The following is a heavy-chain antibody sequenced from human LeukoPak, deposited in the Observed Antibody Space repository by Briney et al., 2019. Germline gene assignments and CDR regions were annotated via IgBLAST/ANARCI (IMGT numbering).Heavy chain of an antibody. CDR3: ARDLGADSSGWYYFDY. J-gene: IGHJ4*02. CDR2: INHSGST. D-gene: IGHD6-19*01. Sequence: SETLSLTCTVSGGSISSSTYYWGWIRQPPGKGLEWIGEINHSGSTDYNPSLKSRVTISVDTSKNQFSLKLSSVTAADTAVYYCARDLGADSSGWYYFDYWGQGTLVTVSS. V-gene: IGHV4-39*07. CDR1: GGSISSSTYY.